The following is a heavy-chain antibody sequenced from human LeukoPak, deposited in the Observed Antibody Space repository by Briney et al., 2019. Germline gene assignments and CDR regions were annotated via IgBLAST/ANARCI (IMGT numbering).Heavy chain of an antibody. CDR1: GFTFDDYA. V-gene: IGHV3-9*01. CDR3: ASRRSGWPNDAFDI. D-gene: IGHD6-19*01. J-gene: IGHJ3*02. CDR2: ISWNSGSI. Sequence: GRSLRLSCAASGFTFDDYALHWVRQAPGKGLEWVSGISWNSGSIGYADSVKGRFTISRDNAKNSVYLQMDSLRAEDTAVYYCASRRSGWPNDAFDIWGQGTMVTVTS.